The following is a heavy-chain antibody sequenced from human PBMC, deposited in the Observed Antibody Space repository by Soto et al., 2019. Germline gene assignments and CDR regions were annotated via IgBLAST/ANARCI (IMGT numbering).Heavy chain of an antibody. CDR1: GYTFTGYY. D-gene: IGHD4-4*01. CDR3: ARETVTSYNWFDP. Sequence: QVQLVQSGAEVKKPGASVKVSCKASGYTFTGYYMHWVRQAPGQGLEWMGWINPTSVGTNYAQKFQGRVTMTRDTSISTAYMELSRLRSDDTAVYYCARETVTSYNWFDPWGQGTLVTVSS. J-gene: IGHJ5*02. CDR2: INPTSVGT. V-gene: IGHV1-2*02.